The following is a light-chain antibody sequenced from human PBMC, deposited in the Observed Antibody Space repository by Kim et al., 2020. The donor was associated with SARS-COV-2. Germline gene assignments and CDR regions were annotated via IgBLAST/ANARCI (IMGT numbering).Light chain of an antibody. CDR2: GAS. CDR3: QQYGSSPLT. Sequence: EIVLTQSPVTVSFSPGDRASLSCRASHSVSSSYLAWYQQKPGQAPRLLIYGASSRATGIPDRFSGSGSRTDFTLTISRLEPEDVAVYYCQQYGSSPLTFGGGTKVDIK. CDR1: HSVSSSY. V-gene: IGKV3-20*01. J-gene: IGKJ4*01.